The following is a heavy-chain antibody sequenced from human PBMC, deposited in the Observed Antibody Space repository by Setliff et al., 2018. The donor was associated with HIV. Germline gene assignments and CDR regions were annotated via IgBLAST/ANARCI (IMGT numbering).Heavy chain of an antibody. CDR2: FSYSVIT. J-gene: IGHJ3*02. Sequence: SETLSLTCTVSGVSISSGSYYWSWIRQPAGKGLEWIGYFSYSVITNYNPSLKSRVTISVDTSKNQFSLNLNSVTAADTAVYYCARDYTNAFDIWGQGTMVTVSS. CDR1: GVSISSGSYY. CDR3: ARDYTNAFDI. V-gene: IGHV4-61*10. D-gene: IGHD3-3*01.